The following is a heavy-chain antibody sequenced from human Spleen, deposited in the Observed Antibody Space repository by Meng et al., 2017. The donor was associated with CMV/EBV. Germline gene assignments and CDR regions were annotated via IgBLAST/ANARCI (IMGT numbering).Heavy chain of an antibody. CDR3: ARAIPLQH. CDR2: IKQDGSER. Sequence: GESLKISCAASGFTFSSYWMSWVRQAPGKGLEWVANIKQDGSERHYVASVKGRFTVSRDNAANSLYLQMNSLRDEDTAVYYCARAIPLQHWGQGALVTVSS. J-gene: IGHJ1*01. CDR1: GFTFSSYW. D-gene: IGHD2-21*01. V-gene: IGHV3-7*01.